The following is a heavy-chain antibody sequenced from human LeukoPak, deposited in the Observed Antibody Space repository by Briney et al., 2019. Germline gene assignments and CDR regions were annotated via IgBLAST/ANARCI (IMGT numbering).Heavy chain of an antibody. V-gene: IGHV3-23*01. D-gene: IGHD2-2*01. CDR2: ISASGGNT. CDR1: GFTFSSYA. Sequence: GGSLRLSCAASGFTFSSYAMSWVRQAPGKGLEWVSAISASGGNTYYADSVKGRFTISRDNAKNSLYLQMNSLRAEDTAVYYCARADCSSTSCYADFDYWGQGTLVTVSS. CDR3: ARADCSSTSCYADFDY. J-gene: IGHJ4*02.